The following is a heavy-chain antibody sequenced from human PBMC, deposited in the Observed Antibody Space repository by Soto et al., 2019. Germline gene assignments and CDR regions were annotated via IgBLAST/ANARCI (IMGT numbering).Heavy chain of an antibody. CDR1: GFTFSSYA. CDR3: AKASTVTYYYYGMDV. CDR2: ISGSGGST. J-gene: IGHJ6*02. V-gene: IGHV3-23*01. D-gene: IGHD4-17*01. Sequence: GGSLRLSCAASGFTFSSYAMSWVRQAPGKGLEWVSAISGSGGSTYYADSVKGRFTISRDNSKNTLYLQMNSLRAEDTAVYYCAKASTVTYYYYGMDVWGQGTTVTVSS.